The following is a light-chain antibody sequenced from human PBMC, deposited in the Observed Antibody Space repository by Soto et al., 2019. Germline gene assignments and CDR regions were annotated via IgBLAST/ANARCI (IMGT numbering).Light chain of an antibody. J-gene: IGLJ2*01. CDR3: WIWEGFTRV. CDR2: LEGSGSY. V-gene: IGLV4-60*03. CDR1: SGHSRYI. Sequence: QTVVTQSSSASASLVSSVKLTCHMSSGHSRYIIAWHKQQPGKAPRYLMKLEGSGSYNNGSGVPDRFSGSRSGADIYLTIASLQSEYEAESYCWIWEGFTRVFGGGTKVTVL.